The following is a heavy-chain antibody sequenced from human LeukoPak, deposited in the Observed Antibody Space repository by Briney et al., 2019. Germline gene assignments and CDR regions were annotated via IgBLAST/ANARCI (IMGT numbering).Heavy chain of an antibody. CDR3: ARSTLTIFGVLPRYYFDY. D-gene: IGHD3-3*01. Sequence: SETLSLTCTFSGGSISSSGHYWGWIRQPPGKGLEWIGSIYYSGSTYYNPSLKSRVTISVDTSKNQFSLKLSYVTAADTAVYYCARSTLTIFGVLPRYYFDYWGQGTLVTVSS. V-gene: IGHV4-39*07. J-gene: IGHJ4*02. CDR2: IYYSGST. CDR1: GGSISSSGHY.